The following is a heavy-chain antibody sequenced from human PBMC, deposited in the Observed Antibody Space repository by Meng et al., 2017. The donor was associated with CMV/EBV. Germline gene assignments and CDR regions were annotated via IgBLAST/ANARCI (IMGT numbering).Heavy chain of an antibody. J-gene: IGHJ4*02. CDR1: GGSISVSSYY. CDR3: ARGGIAAAGLH. Sequence: PQLQGARPVPVDTVSPRSLTCTVSGGSISVSSYYWGWIRQPPGKGLEWIGMIYYSGSTYYNPSIKNRVTISVDTSKNQFSLKLSSVTAADTAVYYCARGGIAAAGLHWGQGTLVTVSS. V-gene: IGHV4-39*07. CDR2: IYYSGST. D-gene: IGHD6-13*01.